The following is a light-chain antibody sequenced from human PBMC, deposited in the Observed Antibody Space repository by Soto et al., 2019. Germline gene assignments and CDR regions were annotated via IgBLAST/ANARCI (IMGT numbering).Light chain of an antibody. CDR1: SSDVGSFNY. Sequence: QSVLTQPASVSGSPGQSITISCIGISSDVGSFNYVSWHQHHPGKAPKLMIYDVSNRPSGLGIRSSDSKSGNTASLAISGLQAEDEADYRIISYTGSSTLGVFRTGTKLTVL. CDR2: DVS. CDR3: ISYTGSSTLGV. J-gene: IGLJ1*01. V-gene: IGLV2-14*03.